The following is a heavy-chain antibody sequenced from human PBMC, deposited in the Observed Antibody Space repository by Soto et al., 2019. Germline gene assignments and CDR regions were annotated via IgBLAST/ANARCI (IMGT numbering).Heavy chain of an antibody. J-gene: IGHJ6*02. V-gene: IGHV3-30*18. Sequence: GGSLRLSCAASGFTFNNYGMNWVRQAPGKGLEWVAIISNDGSSKYYIESVRGRFTISRDNSKNMLFLQMNSLRVEDTAVYFCTKDGRFDSDGSLYYYYYGMDVWGQGTTVTVSS. CDR1: GFTFNNYG. CDR2: ISNDGSSK. D-gene: IGHD2-15*01. CDR3: TKDGRFDSDGSLYYYYYGMDV.